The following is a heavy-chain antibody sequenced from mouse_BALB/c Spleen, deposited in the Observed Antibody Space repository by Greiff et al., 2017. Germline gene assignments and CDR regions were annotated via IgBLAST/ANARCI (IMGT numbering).Heavy chain of an antibody. V-gene: IGHV3-2*02. CDR1: GYSITSDYA. D-gene: IGHD1-1*01. CDR3: ARLYGSSFAY. J-gene: IGHJ3*01. CDR2: ISYSGST. Sequence: EVQGVESGPGLVKPSQSLSLTCTVTGYSITSDYAWNWIRQFPGNKLEWMGYISYSGSTSYNPSLKSRISITRDTSKNQFFLQLNSVTTEDTATYYCARLYGSSFAYWGQGTLVTVSA.